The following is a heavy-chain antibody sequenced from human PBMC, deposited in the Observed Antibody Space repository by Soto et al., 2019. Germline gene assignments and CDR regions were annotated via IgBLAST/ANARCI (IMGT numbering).Heavy chain of an antibody. D-gene: IGHD6-13*01. CDR3: ARAKYSSSWYDY. CDR2: ISSSSSYI. CDR1: GFTFSSYS. J-gene: IGHJ4*02. V-gene: IGHV3-21*01. Sequence: GGSLRLSCAASGFTFSSYSMNWVRQAPGKGLEWVSSISSSSSYIYYADSVKGRFTISRDNAKNSLYLHMNSLRAEDTGLYYCARAKYSSSWYDYWGQGTLVTVSS.